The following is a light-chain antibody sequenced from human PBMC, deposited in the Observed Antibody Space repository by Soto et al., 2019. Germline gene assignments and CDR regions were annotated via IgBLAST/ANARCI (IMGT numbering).Light chain of an antibody. CDR1: QSLLNSDGKTY. Sequence: DIVMTQTPLSLSVTPGQPASISCKSSQSLLNSDGKTYLCWYLQKPGQPPHLLIYEVSNRFSRVSDRVSGSGSGAEFTLKISRVEAEDVGVYYCMQRLQSPFTFGQGTRLEIE. V-gene: IGKV2D-29*01. J-gene: IGKJ5*01. CDR2: EVS. CDR3: MQRLQSPFT.